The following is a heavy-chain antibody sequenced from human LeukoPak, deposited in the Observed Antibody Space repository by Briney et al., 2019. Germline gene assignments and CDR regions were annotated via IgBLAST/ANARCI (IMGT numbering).Heavy chain of an antibody. CDR2: IIPILGIA. CDR3: ARGDVDIVPTIDFDY. J-gene: IGHJ4*02. Sequence: GASVKVSCKASGYTFTGYYMHWVRQAPGQGLEWMGRIIPILGIANYAQKFQGRVTITPDKSTSTAYMELSSLRSEDTAVYYCARGDVDIVPTIDFDYWDQGTLVTVSS. D-gene: IGHD5-12*01. CDR1: GYTFTGYY. V-gene: IGHV1-69*04.